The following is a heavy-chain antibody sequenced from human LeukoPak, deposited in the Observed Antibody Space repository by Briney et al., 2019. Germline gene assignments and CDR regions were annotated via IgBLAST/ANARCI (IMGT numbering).Heavy chain of an antibody. V-gene: IGHV4-4*07. Sequence: SETLSLTCTVSGGSISSYYWSWIRQPAGKGVEWIGRIYTSGSTNYNPSLKSRVTMSVDTSKNQFSLKLSSVTAADTAVYYCARFWAITSAFDIWGQGTMVTVSS. J-gene: IGHJ3*02. CDR3: ARFWAITSAFDI. CDR1: GGSISSYY. D-gene: IGHD3-3*01. CDR2: IYTSGST.